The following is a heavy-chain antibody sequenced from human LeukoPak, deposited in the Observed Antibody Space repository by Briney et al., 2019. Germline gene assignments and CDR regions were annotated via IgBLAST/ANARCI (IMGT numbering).Heavy chain of an antibody. CDR3: ATRTLAGYMQAFDI. CDR1: GYTFINYW. V-gene: IGHV5-51*01. CDR2: IYPGDSDT. D-gene: IGHD5-18*01. J-gene: IGHJ3*02. Sequence: GESLKISCKGFGYTFINYWIAWVRQMPGKGLEWMGIIYPGDSDTRYSPSFQGQVTISADKSISTAYVQWSSLKASDTAMYYCATRTLAGYMQAFDIWGQGTMVTVSS.